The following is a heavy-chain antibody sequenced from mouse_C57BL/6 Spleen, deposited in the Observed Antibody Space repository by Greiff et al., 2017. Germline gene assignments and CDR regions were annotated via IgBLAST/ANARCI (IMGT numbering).Heavy chain of an antibody. CDR2: IYPGDGDT. D-gene: IGHD1-1*01. V-gene: IGHV1-82*01. CDR1: GYAFSSSW. J-gene: IGHJ2*01. CDR3: AREGLLLLRD. Sequence: QVQLKESGPELVKPGASVKISCKASGYAFSSSWMNWVKQRPGKGLEWIGRIYPGDGDTNYNGKFKGKATLTADKSSSTAYMQLSSLTSEDSAVYFCAREGLLLLRDWGQGTTLTVSS.